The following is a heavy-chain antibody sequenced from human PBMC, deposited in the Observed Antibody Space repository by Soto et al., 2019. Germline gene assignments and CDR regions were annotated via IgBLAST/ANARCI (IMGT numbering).Heavy chain of an antibody. Sequence: HPGGSLRLSSAASGFTFSNYAMSWVRQAPGKGLEWVSLVSATAGTTYYTDSVKGRFTISRDNSKNTLYLQMNSLRPEDTAVYYCAKEGALGLYYFDYWGQGTLVTVSS. J-gene: IGHJ4*02. D-gene: IGHD3-10*01. V-gene: IGHV3-23*01. CDR1: GFTFSNYA. CDR3: AKEGALGLYYFDY. CDR2: VSATAGTT.